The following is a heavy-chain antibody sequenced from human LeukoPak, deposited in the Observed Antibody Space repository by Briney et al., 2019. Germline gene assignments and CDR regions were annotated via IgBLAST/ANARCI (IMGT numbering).Heavy chain of an antibody. CDR2: IIPIFGTA. CDR3: VRDRDYYGSGSYSSFDP. J-gene: IGHJ5*02. CDR1: VCTFNSYA. D-gene: IGHD3-10*01. V-gene: IGHV1-69*13. Sequence: AVKVPCKGSVCTFNSYAISWVRHPPAQGLEWVGEIIPIFGTANYAQKVQGRVTITEDESTSPAYMELSSLRCEGTGLYYCVRDRDYYGSGSYSSFDPWGQGTLVTVSS.